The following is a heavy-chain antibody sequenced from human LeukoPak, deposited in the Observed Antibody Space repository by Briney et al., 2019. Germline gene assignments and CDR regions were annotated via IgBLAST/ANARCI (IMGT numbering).Heavy chain of an antibody. D-gene: IGHD3-10*01. CDR3: ATGRDPYKTGH. J-gene: IGHJ4*02. CDR2: ICDNGNT. V-gene: IGHV4-59*13. Sequence: PSETLSLTCTFSAGSFSPAHWSWIRQPPGKVLEWIGVICDNGNTDYNPSLKSRVTISVDTSKSQFSLKLNSLAAADTAVYYCATGRDPYKTGHWGQGTLVTVSS. CDR1: AGSFSPAH.